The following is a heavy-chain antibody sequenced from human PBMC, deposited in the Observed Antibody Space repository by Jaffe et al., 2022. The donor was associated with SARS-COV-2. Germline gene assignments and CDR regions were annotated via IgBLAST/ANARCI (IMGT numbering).Heavy chain of an antibody. Sequence: QITLKESGPTLVKPTQTLTLTCTFSGFSLTTGGVGVGWFRQPPGKALEWLALIYWDDDKRYSPSLKSRLTITKDTSKNQVVLTMTNMDPVDTATYYCAHYCSGVSCHFYNWFVPWGQGTLVTVSS. CDR3: AHYCSGVSCHFYNWFVP. D-gene: IGHD2-15*01. V-gene: IGHV2-5*02. J-gene: IGHJ5*02. CDR1: GFSLTTGGVG. CDR2: IYWDDDK.